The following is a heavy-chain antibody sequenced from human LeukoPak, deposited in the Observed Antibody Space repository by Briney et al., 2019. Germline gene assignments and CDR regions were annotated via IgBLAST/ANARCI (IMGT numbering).Heavy chain of an antibody. CDR3: ARDRFPSYSSSWYSYDY. V-gene: IGHV1-2*02. CDR1: GYTFTGYY. D-gene: IGHD6-13*01. CDR2: INPNSGGT. J-gene: IGHJ4*02. Sequence: GASVKVSCKASGYTFTGYYMHWVRQAPGQGLEWMGWINPNSGGTNYAQKFQGRVTMTRDTSISTAYMELSRPRSDDTAVYYCARDRFPSYSSSWYSYDYWGQGTLVTVSS.